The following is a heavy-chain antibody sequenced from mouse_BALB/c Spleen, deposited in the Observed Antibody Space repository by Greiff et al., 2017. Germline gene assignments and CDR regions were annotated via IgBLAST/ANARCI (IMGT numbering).Heavy chain of an antibody. CDR3: ARDSSLYYYGSSSYAMDY. V-gene: IGHV2-6-7*01. D-gene: IGHD1-1*01. J-gene: IGHJ4*01. Sequence: VKLMESGPGLVAPSQSLSITCTVSGFSLTGYGVNWVRQPPGKGLEWLGMIWGDGSTDYNSALKSRLSISKDNSKSQVFLKMNSLQTDDTARYYCARDSSLYYYGSSSYAMDYWGQGTSVTVSS. CDR2: IWGDGST. CDR1: GFSLTGYG.